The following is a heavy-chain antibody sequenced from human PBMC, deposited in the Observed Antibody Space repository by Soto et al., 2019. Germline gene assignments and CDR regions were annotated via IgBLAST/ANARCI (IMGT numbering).Heavy chain of an antibody. V-gene: IGHV3-23*01. CDR3: AKDISRLGELSLSDY. D-gene: IGHD3-16*02. CDR2: ISGSGSST. CDR1: GFTFSSYA. J-gene: IGHJ4*02. Sequence: GGSLRLSCAASGFTFSSYAMSWVRQAPGKGLEWVSAISGSGSSTYYADSVKGRFTISRDNSKNTLYLQMNSLRAEDTAVYYCAKDISRLGELSLSDYWGQGTLVTVSS.